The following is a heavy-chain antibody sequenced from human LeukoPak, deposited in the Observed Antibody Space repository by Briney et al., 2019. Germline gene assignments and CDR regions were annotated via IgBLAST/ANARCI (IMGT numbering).Heavy chain of an antibody. Sequence: GGSLRLSCAASGFTFSSSAMSWVRQVPGKGLEWVSGISASGGSTYYADSVRGRFTISRDNSKNTLYVQMNSLRDEDTAIYYCAKDRLPDSSWSLDYWGQGTLVTVSS. CDR1: GFTFSSSA. V-gene: IGHV3-23*01. J-gene: IGHJ4*02. CDR3: AKDRLPDSSWSLDY. D-gene: IGHD6-13*01. CDR2: ISASGGST.